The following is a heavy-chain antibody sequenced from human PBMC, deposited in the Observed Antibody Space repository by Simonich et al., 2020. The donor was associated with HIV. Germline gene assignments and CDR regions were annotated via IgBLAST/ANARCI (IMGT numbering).Heavy chain of an antibody. J-gene: IGHJ4*02. CDR1: GGSFSGYY. CDR3: ARLKVVGTTNVLYYFDY. CDR2: INHSGST. D-gene: IGHD1-26*01. Sequence: QVQLQQWGAGLLKPSETLSLTCAVYGGSFSGYYWSWIRQPPGKGLEWIGEINHSGSTKHNPSLKSRGTTSVDTSKNQFSLKLSSVTAADTAVYYCARLKVVGTTNVLYYFDYWGQGTLVTVSS. V-gene: IGHV4-34*01.